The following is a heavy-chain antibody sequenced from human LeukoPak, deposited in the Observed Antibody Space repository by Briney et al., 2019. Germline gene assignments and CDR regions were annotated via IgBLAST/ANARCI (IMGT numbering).Heavy chain of an antibody. V-gene: IGHV3-33*06. J-gene: IGHJ4*02. CDR3: AKYCSSTSCYGGLDY. CDR2: IWYDGSNK. CDR1: GFTFSSYG. D-gene: IGHD2-2*01. Sequence: GRSLRLSCAASGFTFSSYGMHWVRQARGKGLEWVAVIWYDGSNKYYADSVKGRFTISRDNSKNTLYLQMNSLRAEDTAVYYCAKYCSSTSCYGGLDYWGQGTLVTVSS.